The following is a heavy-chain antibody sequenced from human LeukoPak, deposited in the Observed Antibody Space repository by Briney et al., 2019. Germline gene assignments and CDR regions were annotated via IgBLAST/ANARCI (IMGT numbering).Heavy chain of an antibody. V-gene: IGHV1-2*02. Sequence: GASVKVSCKASGYTFTDYYVHWVRQAPGQGLEWMGCITPNSDGTEYTQKFQGRVTMTRDTSISTAYMELSRLRSDDTTVYYCARGLTFGGANRNFDYWGQGTLVTVSS. J-gene: IGHJ4*02. CDR1: GYTFTDYY. CDR2: ITPNSDGT. D-gene: IGHD3-16*01. CDR3: ARGLTFGGANRNFDY.